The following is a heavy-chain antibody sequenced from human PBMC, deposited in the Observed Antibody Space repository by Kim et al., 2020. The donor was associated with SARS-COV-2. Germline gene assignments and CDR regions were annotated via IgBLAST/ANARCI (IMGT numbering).Heavy chain of an antibody. CDR3: ARESRVNWGYCSGGSCGWFDY. J-gene: IGHJ4*02. Sequence: SETLSLTCTVSGGSISSGGYYWSWIRQHPGKGLEWIGYIYYSGSTYYNPSLKSRVTISVDTSKNQFSLKLSSVTAADTAVYYCARESRVNWGYCSGGSCGWFDYWGQGTLVTVSS. V-gene: IGHV4-31*03. CDR1: GGSISSGGYY. D-gene: IGHD2-15*01. CDR2: IYYSGST.